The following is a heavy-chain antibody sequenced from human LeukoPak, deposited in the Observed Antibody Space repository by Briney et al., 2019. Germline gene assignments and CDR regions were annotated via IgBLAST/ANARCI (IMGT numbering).Heavy chain of an antibody. V-gene: IGHV4-34*01. Sequence: PSETLSLTCAVYGGSFSGYYWSWIRQPPGKGLEWIGEINHSGSTNYNPSLKSRVTISVDTSKNQFSLKLSSVTAADTAVYYCARDGYYDILPRAGGYFSWFDPWGQGTLVTVSS. J-gene: IGHJ5*02. CDR1: GGSFSGYY. CDR3: ARDGYYDILPRAGGYFSWFDP. CDR2: INHSGST. D-gene: IGHD3-9*01.